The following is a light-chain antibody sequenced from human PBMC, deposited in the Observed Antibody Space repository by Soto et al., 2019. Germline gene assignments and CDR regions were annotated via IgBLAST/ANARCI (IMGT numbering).Light chain of an antibody. J-gene: IGKJ2*01. CDR2: WAS. V-gene: IGKV4-1*01. CDR3: QQYYSTPYT. Sequence: IVMTQSPDSLAVSLGERATINCKSGQSVLYSSDNKNYLAWYQQKPGQPPKLLIYWASTRESGVPDRFSGSGSCTNFTLPTISLQAEDDAVYYCQQYYSTPYTFGQGTKLEIK. CDR1: QSVLYSSDNKNY.